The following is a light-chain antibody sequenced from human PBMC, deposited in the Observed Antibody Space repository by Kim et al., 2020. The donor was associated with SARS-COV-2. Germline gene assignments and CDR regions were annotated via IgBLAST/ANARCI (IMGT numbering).Light chain of an antibody. Sequence: APGERATPSCRASQSVSSSYLAWYQQKPGQAPRLLIFGASSRATGIPDRFSGSGSGTDFTLTISRLEPEDFAVYYCQQYSSSPLTFGGGTKVDIK. V-gene: IGKV3-20*01. CDR3: QQYSSSPLT. CDR2: GAS. J-gene: IGKJ4*01. CDR1: QSVSSSY.